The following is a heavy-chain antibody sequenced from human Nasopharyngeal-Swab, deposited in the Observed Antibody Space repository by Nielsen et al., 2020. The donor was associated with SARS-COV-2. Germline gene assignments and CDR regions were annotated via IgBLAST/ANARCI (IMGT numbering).Heavy chain of an antibody. D-gene: IGHD1-1*01. CDR2: IGTAGDT. V-gene: IGHV3-13*04. CDR1: GFTFSSYD. J-gene: IGHJ6*02. CDR3: AREGSTGYYYGRDV. Sequence: GESLKISCAASGFTFSSYDMHWVRQATGKGLEWVSAIGTAGDTYYPGSVKGRFTISRENAKNSLYLQMNSLRAGDTAVYYCAREGSTGYYYGRDVWGQGTTVTVAS.